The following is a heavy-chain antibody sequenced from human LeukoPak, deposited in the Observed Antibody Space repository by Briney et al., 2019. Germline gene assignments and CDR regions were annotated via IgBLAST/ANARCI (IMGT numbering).Heavy chain of an antibody. D-gene: IGHD5-18*01. V-gene: IGHV4-39*07. CDR2: IYYSGST. CDR1: GGSISSSSYY. CDR3: ARVHDSYVQIFDS. Sequence: SETLSLTCTVSGGSISSSSYYWGWIRQPPGKGLEWIGSIYYSGSTYYNPSLKSRVTISVDTSKNQFSLKLSSVTAADTAVYYCARVHDSYVQIFDSWGQGTLVTVSS. J-gene: IGHJ4*02.